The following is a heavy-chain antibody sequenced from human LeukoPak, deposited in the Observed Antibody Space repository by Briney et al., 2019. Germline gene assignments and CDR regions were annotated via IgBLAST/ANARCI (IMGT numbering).Heavy chain of an antibody. D-gene: IGHD3-9*01. CDR2: VNRDGAST. V-gene: IGHV3-43*02. CDR1: GFTLDGYS. Sequence: GGSLRLSCAASGFTLDGYSMHWVRQAPGKGLEWLSLVNRDGASTTYADSVKGRFTISRDNSKNSLYLQMNSLRSDDTAWYYCATDNAGLHFCDVLTGYYDNWGQGALVTVSS. J-gene: IGHJ4*02. CDR3: ATDNAGLHFCDVLTGYYDN.